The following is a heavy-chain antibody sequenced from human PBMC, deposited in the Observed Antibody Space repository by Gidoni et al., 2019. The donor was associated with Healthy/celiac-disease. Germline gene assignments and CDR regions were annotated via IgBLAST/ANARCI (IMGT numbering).Heavy chain of an antibody. V-gene: IGHV3-30*18. J-gene: IGHJ4*02. Sequence: QVQLVESGGGVVQPGRSLRLSCAASGFTFSSNGMHWVRQAPGKGLEWVAVISYDGSNKYYADSVKGRFTISRDNSKNTLYLQMNSLRAEDTAVYYCAKGIYYDSSGALGYWGQGTLVTVSS. CDR3: AKGIYYDSSGALGY. CDR2: ISYDGSNK. CDR1: GFTFSSNG. D-gene: IGHD3-22*01.